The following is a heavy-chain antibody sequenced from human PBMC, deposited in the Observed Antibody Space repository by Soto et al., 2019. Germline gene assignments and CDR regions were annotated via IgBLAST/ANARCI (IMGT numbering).Heavy chain of an antibody. D-gene: IGHD3-16*01. CDR2: IYHSGST. V-gene: IGHV4-30-2*01. CDR3: SIVRGGHYVIDF. J-gene: IGHJ4*02. CDR1: GGSISSGGYS. Sequence: SETLSLTCAVSGGSISSGGYSWSWIRQPPGKGLEWIGYIYHSGSTYYNPSLKSRVTISVDRSKNQFSLKLGSVTAADTAVYYFSIVRGGHYVIDFWGPGTLVTRSS.